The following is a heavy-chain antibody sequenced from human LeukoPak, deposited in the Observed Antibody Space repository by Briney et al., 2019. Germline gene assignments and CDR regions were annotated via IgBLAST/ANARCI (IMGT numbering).Heavy chain of an antibody. CDR1: GFTFGDYA. D-gene: IGHD3-9*01. J-gene: IGHJ4*02. CDR3: TRYYDFLTGYGGERTASPTFDY. V-gene: IGHV3-49*04. CDR2: IRSKAYGGTT. Sequence: PGGSLRLSCTASGFTFGDYAMSWVRQAPGKGLEWVGFIRSKAYGGTTEYAASVKGRFTISRDDSKSIAYLQMNSLKTEDTAVYYCTRYYDFLTGYGGERTASPTFDYWGKGTLATVSS.